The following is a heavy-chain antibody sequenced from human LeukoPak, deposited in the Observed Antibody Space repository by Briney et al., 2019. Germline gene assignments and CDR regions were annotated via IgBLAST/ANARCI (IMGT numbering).Heavy chain of an antibody. V-gene: IGHV1-2*02. CDR3: ARVRYDYGAKDIDY. J-gene: IGHJ4*02. D-gene: IGHD4-23*01. CDR1: GDTFTSYY. Sequence: ASVKVSCKASGDTFTSYYIHWVRQAPGQGLEWMGWINPKRGGTKYVQKFQGRVTMTSDTSMSTVYMEMSRLRSDDTAVYYCARVRYDYGAKDIDYWGQGTLVTVSS. CDR2: INPKRGGT.